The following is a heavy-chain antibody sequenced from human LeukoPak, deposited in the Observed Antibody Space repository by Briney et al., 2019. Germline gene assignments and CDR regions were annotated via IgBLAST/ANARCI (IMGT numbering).Heavy chain of an antibody. CDR1: GFTFSDYY. Sequence: GGSLRLSCAASGFTFSDYYMSWIRQAPGKGLEWVSAISGSGGSTYYADSVKGRFTISRDNSKNTLYLQMNSLRAEDTAAYYCAKYVLRYFDWSDYWGQGTLVTVSS. CDR3: AKYVLRYFDWSDY. V-gene: IGHV3-23*01. J-gene: IGHJ4*02. D-gene: IGHD3-9*01. CDR2: ISGSGGST.